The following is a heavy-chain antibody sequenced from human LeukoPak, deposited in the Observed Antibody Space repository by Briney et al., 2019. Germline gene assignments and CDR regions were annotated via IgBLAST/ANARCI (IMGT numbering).Heavy chain of an antibody. CDR1: GFTFSSYA. Sequence: GGSLRLSCAASGFTFSSYAMHWVRQAPGKGLEWVAVISYDGSNKYYADSVKGRFTISRDNSKNTLYLQMNSLRAEDTAVYYCASVRTMVRAYYFDYWGQGTLVIVSS. J-gene: IGHJ4*02. D-gene: IGHD3-10*01. V-gene: IGHV3-30-3*01. CDR3: ASVRTMVRAYYFDY. CDR2: ISYDGSNK.